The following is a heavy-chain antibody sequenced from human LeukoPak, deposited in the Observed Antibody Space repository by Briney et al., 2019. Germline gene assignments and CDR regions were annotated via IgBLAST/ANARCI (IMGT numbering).Heavy chain of an antibody. CDR1: GYTFTGYY. J-gene: IGHJ3*02. CDR3: AREPLGYCSGGSCYRAFDI. V-gene: IGHV1-2*02. Sequence: ASVKVSCKASGYTFTGYYMHWVRHAPGQGLEWMGWINPNSGGTNYAQNFQGRVTMTRDTSISTAYMELSRLRSDDTAVYYCAREPLGYCSGGSCYRAFDIWGQGTMVTVSS. D-gene: IGHD2-15*01. CDR2: INPNSGGT.